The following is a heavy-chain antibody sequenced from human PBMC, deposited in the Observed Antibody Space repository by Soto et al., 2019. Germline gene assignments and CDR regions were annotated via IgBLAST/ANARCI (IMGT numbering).Heavy chain of an antibody. CDR2: ISYDGSNK. D-gene: IGHD3-3*01. J-gene: IGHJ3*02. Sequence: QVQLVESGGGVVQPGRSLRLSCAASGFTFSSYGMHWVRQAPGKGLEWVAVISYDGSNKYYADSVKGRFTISRDNSKNTLYLQMNSRRAEDTAVYYCAKALDSGVVDIWGQGTMVTVSS. V-gene: IGHV3-30*18. CDR3: AKALDSGVVDI. CDR1: GFTFSSYG.